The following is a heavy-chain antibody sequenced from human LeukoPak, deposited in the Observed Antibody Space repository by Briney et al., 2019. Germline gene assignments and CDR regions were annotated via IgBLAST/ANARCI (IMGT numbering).Heavy chain of an antibody. CDR1: GGTFISYA. J-gene: IGHJ4*02. V-gene: IGHV1-69*01. CDR3: ARDYYDSSGYYYYFDY. CDR2: IIPIFGTA. Sequence: SVKVSCKASGGTFISYAISWVRQAPGQGLEWMGGIIPIFGTANYAQKFQGRVTITADESTSTAYMELSSLRSEDTAVYYCARDYYDSSGYYYYFDYWGQGTLVTVSS. D-gene: IGHD3-22*01.